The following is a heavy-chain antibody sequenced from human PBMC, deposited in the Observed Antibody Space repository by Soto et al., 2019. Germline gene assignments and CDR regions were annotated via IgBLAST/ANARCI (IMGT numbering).Heavy chain of an antibody. CDR3: AKDLWAGSSWYATYDAFDI. CDR2: INPSGGST. Sequence: ASVKVSCKASGYTFTSYYMHWVRQAPGQGLEWMGIINPSGGSTSYAQKFQGRVTMTRDTSTSTVYMELNSLRAEDTAVYYCAKDLWAGSSWYATYDAFDIWGQGTMVTVSS. V-gene: IGHV1-46*01. J-gene: IGHJ3*02. CDR1: GYTFTSYY. D-gene: IGHD6-13*01.